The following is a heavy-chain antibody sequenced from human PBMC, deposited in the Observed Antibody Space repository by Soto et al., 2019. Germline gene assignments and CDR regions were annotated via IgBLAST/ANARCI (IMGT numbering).Heavy chain of an antibody. V-gene: IGHV4-34*01. CDR2: INHSGST. Sequence: QVQLQQWGAGLLKPSETLSLTCAVYDGSFSAYYWSWIRQPPGKGLEWIGEINHSGSTNLNPSLKSRVTISVDTSKNQFSLKLSSMTAADTAVYYCARGGRSGWLPYYFDYWGQGTLVTVSS. CDR1: DGSFSAYY. D-gene: IGHD6-19*01. J-gene: IGHJ4*02. CDR3: ARGGRSGWLPYYFDY.